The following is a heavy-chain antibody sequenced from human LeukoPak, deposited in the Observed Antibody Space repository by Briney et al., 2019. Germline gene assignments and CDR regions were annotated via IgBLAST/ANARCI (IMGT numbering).Heavy chain of an antibody. CDR2: INQDGGEK. D-gene: IGHD6-19*01. CDR3: AREVTKQYRPRGDY. J-gene: IGHJ4*02. Sequence: PGGSLRLSCAASGFTFSSYWMSWVRQAPGKGLEWVANINQDGGEKFYVDSVKGRFTISRDNAKNSLYLQMNSLRAEDTAVYYCAREVTKQYRPRGDYWGQGTLVTVSS. CDR1: GFTFSSYW. V-gene: IGHV3-7*01.